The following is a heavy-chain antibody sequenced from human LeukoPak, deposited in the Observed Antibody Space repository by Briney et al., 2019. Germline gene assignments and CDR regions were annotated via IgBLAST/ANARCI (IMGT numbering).Heavy chain of an antibody. Sequence: PGGSLRLSCAASGFTFSSYAMSWVRQAPGKGLEWVSAISGSGGSTYYADSVKGRFTISRDNSKNTLYLQMNSLRAEDTAVYYCVKDDRYDFWSGYPDYWGQGTLVTVSS. CDR3: VKDDRYDFWSGYPDY. V-gene: IGHV3-23*01. CDR1: GFTFSSYA. J-gene: IGHJ4*02. D-gene: IGHD3-3*01. CDR2: ISGSGGST.